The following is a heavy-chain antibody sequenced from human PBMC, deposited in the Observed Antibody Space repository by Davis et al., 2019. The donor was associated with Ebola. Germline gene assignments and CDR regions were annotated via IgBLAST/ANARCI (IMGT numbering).Heavy chain of an antibody. D-gene: IGHD2-15*01. CDR3: ARDGYCSGGSCYSDHYYYYGMDV. CDR1: GGTFSSYA. Sequence: SVKVSCKASGGTFSSYAISWVRQAPGQGLEWMGGIIPIFGTANYAQKFQGRVTITADESTSTAYMELSSLRSEDTAVYYCARDGYCSGGSCYSDHYYYYGMDVWGQGTTVTVSS. J-gene: IGHJ6*02. CDR2: IIPIFGTA. V-gene: IGHV1-69*13.